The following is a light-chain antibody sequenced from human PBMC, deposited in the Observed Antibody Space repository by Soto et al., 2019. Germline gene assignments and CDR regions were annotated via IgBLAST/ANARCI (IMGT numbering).Light chain of an antibody. Sequence: QSALTQPPSTSGSPGQSVTISCTGTSIDVGGYNYVSWYQQYPGKAPKLMIYEVSKRPSGVPDRFSGSKSGKTASLTVSGLQAEDVADYYCTSYAGSDIWVFGGGTKLTVL. CDR2: EVS. V-gene: IGLV2-8*01. J-gene: IGLJ3*02. CDR3: TSYAGSDIWV. CDR1: SIDVGGYNY.